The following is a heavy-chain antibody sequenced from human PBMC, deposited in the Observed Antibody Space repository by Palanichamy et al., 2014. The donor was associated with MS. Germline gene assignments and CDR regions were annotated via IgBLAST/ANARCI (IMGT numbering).Heavy chain of an antibody. V-gene: IGHV4-31*03. Sequence: QVQLQESGPGLAKSSQTLSLTCTVSGGSISSGGYYWSWIRQXPGKGLEWIGYIYYSGSTYYNPSLKSRVTISIDTSKNQFSLKLSSVTAADTAVYYCARDSRTVTNWYFDLWGRGTLVTVSS. CDR1: GGSISSGGYY. CDR2: IYYSGST. J-gene: IGHJ2*01. D-gene: IGHD4-17*01. CDR3: ARDSRTVTNWYFDL.